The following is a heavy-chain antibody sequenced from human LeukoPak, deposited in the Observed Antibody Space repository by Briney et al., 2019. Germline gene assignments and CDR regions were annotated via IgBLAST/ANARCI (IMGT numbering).Heavy chain of an antibody. CDR2: IVGSGGST. CDR3: AKWGDYDILTGYYDSDY. J-gene: IGHJ4*02. D-gene: IGHD3-9*01. CDR1: GFTFSNYA. V-gene: IGHV3-23*01. Sequence: HSGASLRLSCAASGFTFSNYAMSWVRQAPGKGLEWVSAIVGSGGSTYYADSVKGRFTISRDNPKNTLYLQMNSLRAEDTAVYYCAKWGDYDILTGYYDSDYWGQGTLVTVFS.